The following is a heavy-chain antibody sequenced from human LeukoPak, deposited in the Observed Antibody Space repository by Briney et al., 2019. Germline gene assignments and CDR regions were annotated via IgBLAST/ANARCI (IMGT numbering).Heavy chain of an antibody. Sequence: ASVKVSCKASGYTFTSYGISWVRQAPGQGLEWMGWISAYNGNTNYAQKLQGRVTITADESTSTAYMELSSLRSEDTAVYYCARLDFWSGYWDYFDYWGQGTLVTVSS. CDR2: ISAYNGNT. CDR3: ARLDFWSGYWDYFDY. V-gene: IGHV1-18*01. D-gene: IGHD3-3*01. J-gene: IGHJ4*02. CDR1: GYTFTSYG.